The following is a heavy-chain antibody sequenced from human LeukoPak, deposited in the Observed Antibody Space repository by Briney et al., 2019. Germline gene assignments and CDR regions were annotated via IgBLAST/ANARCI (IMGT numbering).Heavy chain of an antibody. CDR2: ISAYNGNT. Sequence: ASVKVSCKASGYTFTTYGISWVRQAPGQGIAWMGWISAYNGNTNYAQKLQGRVTMTTDTSTSTAYMELRSLRSDDTAVYYCARSVGGVVTVYYFDYWGQGTLVTVSS. CDR1: GYTFTTYG. D-gene: IGHD3-3*01. CDR3: ARSVGGVVTVYYFDY. V-gene: IGHV1-18*01. J-gene: IGHJ4*02.